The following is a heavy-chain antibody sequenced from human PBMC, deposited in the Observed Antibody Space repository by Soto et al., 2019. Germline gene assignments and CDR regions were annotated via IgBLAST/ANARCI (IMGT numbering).Heavy chain of an antibody. D-gene: IGHD3-16*01. CDR1: GYTFRNHT. CDR2: INPGTGYT. Sequence: QVQLVQSGAEVKKPGASVKVSCKASGYTFRNHTIQWLRQAPGQRPEWMAWINPGTGYTQNSEKIRGRVTLTTDTSASTAYMELSSLRSEDTAVYYCARARGGLFEIWGQGTTVTVSA. V-gene: IGHV1-3*01. J-gene: IGHJ3*02. CDR3: ARARGGLFEI.